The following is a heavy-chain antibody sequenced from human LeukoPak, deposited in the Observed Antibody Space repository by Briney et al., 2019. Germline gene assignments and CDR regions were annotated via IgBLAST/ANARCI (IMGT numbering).Heavy chain of an antibody. CDR2: IYSSGST. J-gene: IGHJ4*02. D-gene: IGHD6-13*01. CDR3: ARLGAAAYYPFDY. V-gene: IGHV4-4*07. Sequence: SETLSLTCTVSGDSINSYYWSWIRQPAGKGLDWIGRIYSSGSTNYNPSLKSRVAMSVDTSKNQFSLKLSSVTAADTAVYYCARLGAAAYYPFDYWGPGILVTVSS. CDR1: GDSINSYY.